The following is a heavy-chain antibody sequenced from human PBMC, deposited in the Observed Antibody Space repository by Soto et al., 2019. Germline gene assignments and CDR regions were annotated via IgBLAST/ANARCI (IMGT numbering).Heavy chain of an antibody. V-gene: IGHV4-34*01. D-gene: IGHD3-3*01. Sequence: SETLSLTCAVYGGSFSCYYWSWIRQPPGKGLEWIGEINHSGSTNYNPSLKSRVTISVDTSKNQFSLKLSSVTAADTAVYYCARGLGRSPRNGMDVWRQGTTVTVS. CDR1: GGSFSCYY. CDR3: ARGLGRSPRNGMDV. J-gene: IGHJ6*02. CDR2: INHSGST.